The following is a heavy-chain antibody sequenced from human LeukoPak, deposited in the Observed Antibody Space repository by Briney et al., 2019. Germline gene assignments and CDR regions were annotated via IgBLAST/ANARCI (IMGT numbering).Heavy chain of an antibody. CDR2: INHSGST. CDR1: GGSFSGYY. D-gene: IGHD3-10*01. J-gene: IGHJ4*02. Sequence: SETLSLTCAVYGGSFSGYYWSWIRQPPGKGLEWIGEINHSGSTNYNPSLKSRVTISVDTSKNQFSLKLSSVTAADTAVYYCARRTVRGVIKYWDQGTLVTVSS. CDR3: ARRTVRGVIKY. V-gene: IGHV4-34*01.